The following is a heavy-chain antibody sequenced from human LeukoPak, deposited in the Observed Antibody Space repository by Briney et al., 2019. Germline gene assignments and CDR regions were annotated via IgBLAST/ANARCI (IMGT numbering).Heavy chain of an antibody. CDR2: IYYSGGT. J-gene: IGHJ4*02. Sequence: SETLSLTCTVSSGSISGYFWSWIRQPPGKGLEWIGYIYYSGGTSYNPSPKSRVTISLDTSKNQFSLKLSSVTAADTAVYYCARQYYTSGPPRVFDYWGQGTLVTVSS. CDR3: ARQYYTSGPPRVFDY. D-gene: IGHD6-19*01. CDR1: SGSISGYF. V-gene: IGHV4-59*08.